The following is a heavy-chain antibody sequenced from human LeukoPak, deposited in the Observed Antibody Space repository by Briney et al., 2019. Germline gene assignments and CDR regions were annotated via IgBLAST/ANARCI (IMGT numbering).Heavy chain of an antibody. CDR2: INPDGRTT. CDR1: GFTSNTYW. Sequence: GGSLRLSCAPSGFTSNTYWMHWGRHAPGEGLVWVSRINPDGRTTNYADSVKGRFTISRDNAKNTLYLQMNSLRVDDTATYYCAKVDGTGNSVFDYWGQGTLVPVSS. CDR3: AKVDGTGNSVFDY. J-gene: IGHJ4*02. V-gene: IGHV3-74*01. D-gene: IGHD6-19*01.